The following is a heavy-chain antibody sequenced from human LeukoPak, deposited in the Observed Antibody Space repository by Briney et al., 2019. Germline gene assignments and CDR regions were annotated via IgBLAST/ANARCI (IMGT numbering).Heavy chain of an antibody. CDR1: GGSISSYY. CDR3: ARGGNCSGGSCYLLDAFDI. Sequence: SETLSLTCTVSGGSISSYYWIWIRQPPGKGLEWIGYIYYSGSTNYNPSLKSRVTISVDTSKNQFSLKLSSVTAADTAVYYCARGGNCSGGSCYLLDAFDIWGQGTMVTVSS. CDR2: IYYSGST. V-gene: IGHV4-59*01. D-gene: IGHD2-15*01. J-gene: IGHJ3*02.